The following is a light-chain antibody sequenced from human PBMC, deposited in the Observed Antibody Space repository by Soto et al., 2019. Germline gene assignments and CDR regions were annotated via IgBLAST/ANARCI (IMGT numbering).Light chain of an antibody. CDR3: RSYDSSHVV. CDR2: GNS. CDR1: SSNIGAGYD. V-gene: IGLV1-40*01. Sequence: QSVLTQPPSVSGAPGQRVTISCTGSSSNIGAGYDVHWYQQLPGTAPKLLIYGNSNRPSGVPDRFSGSKSGTSASLAIPGLQAEDEADYYCRSYDSSHVVFGGGTKLTVL. J-gene: IGLJ2*01.